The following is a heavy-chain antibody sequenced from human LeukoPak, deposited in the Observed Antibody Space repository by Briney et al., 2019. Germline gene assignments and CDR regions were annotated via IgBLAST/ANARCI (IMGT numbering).Heavy chain of an antibody. CDR2: ISNSGSTI. CDR1: GFTFSSYE. D-gene: IGHD4-23*01. Sequence: GGSLRLSCAASGFTFSSYEMNWVRQAPGKGLEWVAYISNSGSTIYYVDSVKGRFTISRDNAKNSLYLQMSSLGAEDTAVYYCARDMTVVPSYYYYYYMDVWGKGTTVTVSS. J-gene: IGHJ6*03. V-gene: IGHV3-48*03. CDR3: ARDMTVVPSYYYYYYMDV.